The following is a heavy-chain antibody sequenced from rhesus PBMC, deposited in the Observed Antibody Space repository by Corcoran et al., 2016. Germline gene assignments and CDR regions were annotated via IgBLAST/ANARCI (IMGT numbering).Heavy chain of an antibody. CDR2: ISGSGGST. V-gene: IGHV4-173*01. Sequence: QLQLQESGPGLVKPSETLSLTCAVSGGSISSNYWSWIRQPPGKGLAWIGRISGSGGSTDYNPSLKCGVTISTETSKNQCSLKLSSVTSADTAVYYCARSWGSRYYFDYWGQGVLVTVSS. CDR1: GGSISSNY. D-gene: IGHD4-29*01. CDR3: ARSWGSRYYFDY. J-gene: IGHJ4*01.